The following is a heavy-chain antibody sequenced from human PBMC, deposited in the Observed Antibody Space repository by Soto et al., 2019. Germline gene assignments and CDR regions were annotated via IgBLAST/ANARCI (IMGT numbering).Heavy chain of an antibody. CDR2: INAGNGNT. D-gene: IGHD2-2*01. J-gene: IGHJ3*02. V-gene: IGHV1-3*01. CDR1: GYTFTSYA. Sequence: ASVKVSCKASGYTFTSYAMHWVRQAPGQRLEWMGWINAGNGNTKYSQKFQGRVTITRDTSASTAYMELSSLRSEDTAVYYCAREVSQWFQLHDAFEIWGQGTMVTVAS. CDR3: AREVSQWFQLHDAFEI.